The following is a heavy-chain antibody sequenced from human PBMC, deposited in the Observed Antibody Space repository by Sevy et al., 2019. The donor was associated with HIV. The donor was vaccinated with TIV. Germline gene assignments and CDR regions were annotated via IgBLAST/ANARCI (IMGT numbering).Heavy chain of an antibody. J-gene: IGHJ4*02. D-gene: IGHD3-22*01. V-gene: IGHV3-48*03. Sequence: GGSLRLSCAASGFTFSSYEMNWVRQAPGKGLEWVSYISSDGTTIYYADSVKGRFTISRDNAQNSVSLQMNSLRAEDTAGYYCARDLDDNSGYYYGAIDYWGQGTLVTVSS. CDR1: GFTFSSYE. CDR2: ISSDGTTI. CDR3: ARDLDDNSGYYYGAIDY.